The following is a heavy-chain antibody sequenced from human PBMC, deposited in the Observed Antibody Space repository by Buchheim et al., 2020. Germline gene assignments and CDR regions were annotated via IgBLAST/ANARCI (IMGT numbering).Heavy chain of an antibody. CDR1: GFTFSRHD. J-gene: IGHJ6*02. D-gene: IGHD2-21*02. V-gene: IGHV3-13*04. CDR3: ARENTDFSSHGMDV. CDR2: IGTAGDT. Sequence: EVQLVESGGGLVQPGGSLRLSCAASGFTFSRHDMHWVRQVTGKGLEWVSGIGTAGDTYYPGSVKGRFTISRENAKNSLHLQINSLRAGDTAVYYCARENTDFSSHGMDVWGQGTT.